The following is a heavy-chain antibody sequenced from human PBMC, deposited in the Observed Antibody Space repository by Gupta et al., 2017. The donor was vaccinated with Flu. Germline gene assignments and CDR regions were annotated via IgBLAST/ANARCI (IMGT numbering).Heavy chain of an antibody. CDR2: IHHSGST. Sequence: VQLQESGPGLVKPSQTLSLTCTVSGGSISSGCYYWSWIRQHPEKGLEWIGYIHHSGSTYYNPSLKSRATMSVDTSKNQFSLKVSSVTAVDAATYYCAASYNSGWAFDHWGQGTLVTVSS. V-gene: IGHV4-31*03. J-gene: IGHJ4*02. CDR3: AASYNSGWAFDH. CDR1: GGSISSGCYY. D-gene: IGHD6-19*01.